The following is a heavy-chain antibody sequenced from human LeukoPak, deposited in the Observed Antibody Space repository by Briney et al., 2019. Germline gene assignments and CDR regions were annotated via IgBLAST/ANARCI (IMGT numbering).Heavy chain of an antibody. V-gene: IGHV4-59*01. CDR1: GGSISSYY. CDR2: IYYSRST. CDR3: ARGGYSYGYYVDV. Sequence: SETLSLTCTVSGGSISSYYWSWIRQPPGKGLEWIGYIYYSRSTNYNPSLKSRVTISVDTSKNQFSLKLSSVTAADTAVYYCARGGYSYGYYVDVWGKGTTVTVSS. D-gene: IGHD5-18*01. J-gene: IGHJ6*03.